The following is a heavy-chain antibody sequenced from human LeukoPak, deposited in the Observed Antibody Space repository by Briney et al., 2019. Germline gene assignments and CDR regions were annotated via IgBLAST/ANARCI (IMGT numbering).Heavy chain of an antibody. CDR2: IHPNSGGT. D-gene: IGHD6-6*01. V-gene: IGHV1-2*02. J-gene: IGHJ6*03. CDR1: GYTFTGYY. Sequence: GASVTVSCTASGYTFTGYYKHWVRHAPGQGIELRGWIHPNSGGTNYSQKFQGRVTMTRDTSISTAYMELSRLRSDDTAVYYCARNRYSSSFYYYYYMDVWGKGTTVTVSS. CDR3: ARNRYSSSFYYYYYMDV.